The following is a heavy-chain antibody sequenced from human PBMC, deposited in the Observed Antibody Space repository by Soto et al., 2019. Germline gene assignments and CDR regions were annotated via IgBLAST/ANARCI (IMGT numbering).Heavy chain of an antibody. CDR3: ARDLKYSSSSGRPGYYYYYGMDV. J-gene: IGHJ6*02. V-gene: IGHV1-3*01. Sequence: GPAVKVSCKASGYTFTSYAMHWVRQAPRQRLEWMGWINAGNGNTKYSQKFQGRVTITRDTSASTAYMELSSLRSEDTAVYYCARDLKYSSSSGRPGYYYYYGMDVWGQGTTVTVSS. CDR1: GYTFTSYA. CDR2: INAGNGNT. D-gene: IGHD6-6*01.